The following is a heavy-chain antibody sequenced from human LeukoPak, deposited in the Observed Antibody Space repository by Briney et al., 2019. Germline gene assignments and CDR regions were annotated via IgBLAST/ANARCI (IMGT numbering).Heavy chain of an antibody. Sequence: ASVKVSCKASGYTFTGYYMHWVRQAPGQGLEWMGRINPNSGGTNYAQEFQGRVTMTRDTSISTAYMELSRLRSDDTAVYYCARDLIGDYGDGDYWGQGTLVTVSS. V-gene: IGHV1-2*06. CDR3: ARDLIGDYGDGDY. J-gene: IGHJ4*02. D-gene: IGHD4-17*01. CDR1: GYTFTGYY. CDR2: INPNSGGT.